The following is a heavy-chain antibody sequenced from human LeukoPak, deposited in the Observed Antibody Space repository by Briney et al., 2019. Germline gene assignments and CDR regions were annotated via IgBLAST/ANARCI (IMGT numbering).Heavy chain of an antibody. Sequence: GGSLRLSCAASGFTFSSYGMHWVRQAPGKGLEWVAVISYDGSNKYYADSVKGRFTISRDNSKNTLYLQMNSLRAEDTAVYYCAKLLSNSGRFLYWGQGTLVTVSS. CDR2: ISYDGSNK. J-gene: IGHJ4*02. V-gene: IGHV3-30*18. D-gene: IGHD4-23*01. CDR3: AKLLSNSGRFLY. CDR1: GFTFSSYG.